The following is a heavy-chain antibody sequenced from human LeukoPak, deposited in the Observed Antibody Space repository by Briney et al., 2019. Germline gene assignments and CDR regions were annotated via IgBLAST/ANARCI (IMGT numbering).Heavy chain of an antibody. CDR3: ARGENWFDP. J-gene: IGHJ5*02. V-gene: IGHV4-59*08. Sequence: SETLSLTCTVSGGSISSYYWSWIRQPPGKGLEWIGYIYYSGSTNYNPSLKSRVTISVDTSKNQFSLKLSSVTAADTAVYYCARGENWFDPWGQGTLVTVSS. CDR2: IYYSGST. CDR1: GGSISSYY.